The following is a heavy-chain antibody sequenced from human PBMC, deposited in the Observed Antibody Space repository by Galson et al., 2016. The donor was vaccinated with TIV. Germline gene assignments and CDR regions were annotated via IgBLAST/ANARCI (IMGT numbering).Heavy chain of an antibody. D-gene: IGHD3-9*01. J-gene: IGHJ6*02. CDR2: INTATGDP. Sequence: SVKVSCKAPGYTFSIYGMNWVRQAPGQGLEWMGWINTATGDPTYAQGFTGRFVFSSDTSVSTTYLQISSLKAEDTAVYYCASLRYGNYYGVDVWGQGTTVTVSS. CDR3: ASLRYGNYYGVDV. V-gene: IGHV7-4-1*02. CDR1: GYTFSIYG.